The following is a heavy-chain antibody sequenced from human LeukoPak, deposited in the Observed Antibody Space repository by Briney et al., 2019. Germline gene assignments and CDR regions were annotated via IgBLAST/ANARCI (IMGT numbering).Heavy chain of an antibody. CDR2: IIPIFGTA. CDR1: GGTFSSYA. D-gene: IGHD6-13*01. CDR3: ASRVAAAGNAFDI. Sequence: SVKVSCKASGGTFSSYAISWVRQAPGQGLECMGRIIPIFGTANYAQKFQGRVTITTDESTSTAYTELSSLRSEDTAVYYCASRVAAAGNAFDIWGQGTMVTVSS. V-gene: IGHV1-69*05. J-gene: IGHJ3*02.